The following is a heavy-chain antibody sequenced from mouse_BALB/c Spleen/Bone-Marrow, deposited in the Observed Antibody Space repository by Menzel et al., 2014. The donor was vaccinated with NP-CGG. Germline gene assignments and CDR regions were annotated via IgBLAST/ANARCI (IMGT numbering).Heavy chain of an antibody. CDR3: TRSYANYFDY. V-gene: IGHV1-69*02. Sequence: QVQLQQPGAELVRPGASLKLSCKASGYTFTSYWINWVKQRPGQGLEWIGNIYPSDSYTNYNQRFKDKATLTVDKSSSTAYMQLSSPTSEDPAAYYCTRSYANYFDYWGQGTTLTVSS. CDR2: IYPSDSYT. D-gene: IGHD6-5*01. J-gene: IGHJ2*01. CDR1: GYTFTSYW.